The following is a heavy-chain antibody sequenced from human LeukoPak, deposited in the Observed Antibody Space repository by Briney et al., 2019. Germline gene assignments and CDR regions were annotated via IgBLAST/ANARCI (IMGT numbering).Heavy chain of an antibody. CDR2: IYYSGST. CDR1: GGSISSGGYY. J-gene: IGHJ4*02. V-gene: IGHV4-31*03. CDR3: ARDRSGSYLFDY. D-gene: IGHD1-26*01. Sequence: SETLSLTCIVSGGSISSGGYYWSWIRQHPGKGLEWIGYIYYSGSTYYNPSLKSRVTISVDTSKNQFSLKLSSVTAADTAVYYCARDRSGSYLFDYWGQGTLVTVSS.